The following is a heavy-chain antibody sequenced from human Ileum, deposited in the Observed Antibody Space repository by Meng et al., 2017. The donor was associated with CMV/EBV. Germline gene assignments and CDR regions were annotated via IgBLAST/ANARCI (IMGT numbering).Heavy chain of an antibody. D-gene: IGHD2-2*01. Sequence: QITVKGSGPPPVKTNTTLTLPCPFPGFSPTTSGVGVGWIRQPPGKALEWVALIYWDDDKRYSPSLKSRLIITKDTSKNQVVLTLTNVDPVDTGTYYCAHGSTRRTQRFDPWGQGILVTVSS. J-gene: IGHJ5*02. CDR1: GFSPTTSGVG. CDR3: AHGSTRRTQRFDP. V-gene: IGHV2-5*02. CDR2: IYWDDDK.